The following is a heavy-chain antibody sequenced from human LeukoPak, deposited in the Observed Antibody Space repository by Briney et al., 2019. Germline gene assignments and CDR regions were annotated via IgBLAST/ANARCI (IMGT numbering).Heavy chain of an antibody. D-gene: IGHD1-14*01. V-gene: IGHV3-7*01. CDR2: INQGGSDK. CDR1: GFTFSGHW. J-gene: IGHJ4*02. CDR3: TRDRSRAEDD. Sequence: GGSLRLSCAASGFTFSGHWMSWVRQAPGKGMEWVANINQGGSDKYYVDSVKGRFTISRDNANNLLYLQMNSLRGEDTAVYYCTRDRSRAEDDWGQGTLVTVSS.